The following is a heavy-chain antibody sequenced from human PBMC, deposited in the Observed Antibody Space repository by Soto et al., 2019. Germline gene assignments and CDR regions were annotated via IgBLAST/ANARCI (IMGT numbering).Heavy chain of an antibody. CDR2: IWYDGSNK. Sequence: PGGSLRLSCAASGFTFSSYGMHWVRQAPGKGLEWVAVIWYDGSNKYYADSVKGRFTISRDNSKNTLYLQMNSLRAEDTAVYYCARDRLYGDQFYFDYWGQGTLVTVSS. J-gene: IGHJ4*02. CDR3: ARDRLYGDQFYFDY. V-gene: IGHV3-33*01. D-gene: IGHD4-17*01. CDR1: GFTFSSYG.